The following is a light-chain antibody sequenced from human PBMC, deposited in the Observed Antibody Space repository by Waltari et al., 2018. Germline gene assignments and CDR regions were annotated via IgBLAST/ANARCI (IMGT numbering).Light chain of an antibody. CDR3: LQHYTYPYS. Sequence: DIHMTQSPFSLSASVGHTLHLTCRASQGVKYYLNWFQQKPGTAPKLLISAASTLGNGVPSRFSGSGSGTDFTLTITSLQPADFAVYYCLQHYTYPYSFGQGTKIEIK. J-gene: IGKJ2*03. CDR2: AAS. V-gene: IGKV1-17*01. CDR1: QGVKYY.